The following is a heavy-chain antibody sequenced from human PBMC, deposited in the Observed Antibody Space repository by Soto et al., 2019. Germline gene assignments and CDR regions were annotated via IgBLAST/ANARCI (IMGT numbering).Heavy chain of an antibody. CDR1: GYSIISGYY. V-gene: IGHV4-38-2*02. CDR2: IYHSGST. J-gene: IGHJ4*02. CDR3: ARDQQQWLAPFDY. Sequence: SETLSLTCAVSGYSIISGYYWGLIRQPPGKVLEWIGSIYHSGSTYYNPSLKSRVTISVDTSKNQFSLKLSSVTAADTAVYYCARDQQQWLAPFDYWGQGTLVTVSS. D-gene: IGHD6-19*01.